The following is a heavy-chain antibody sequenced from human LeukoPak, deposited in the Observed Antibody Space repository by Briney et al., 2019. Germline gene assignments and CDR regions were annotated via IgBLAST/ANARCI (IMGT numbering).Heavy chain of an antibody. D-gene: IGHD6-19*01. V-gene: IGHV3-7*01. CDR2: IKQDGSEK. J-gene: IGHJ4*02. CDR3: ARAYSSGWTYYFDY. CDR1: GFTFSSYW. Sequence: PGGSLRLSCAGSGFTFSSYWMSWVRQAPGKGLEWVANIKQDGSEKYYVDSVKGRFTISRDNAKNSLYLQMNSLRAEDTAVYFCARAYSSGWTYYFDYWGQGTLVTVSS.